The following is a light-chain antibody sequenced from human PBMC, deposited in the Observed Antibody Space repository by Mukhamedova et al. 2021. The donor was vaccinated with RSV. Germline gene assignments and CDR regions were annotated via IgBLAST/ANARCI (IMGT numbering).Light chain of an antibody. J-gene: IGKJ1*01. V-gene: IGKV1-5*03. CDR2: KAS. Sequence: GKAPKLLIYKASSLESGVPSRFSGGGSGTEYTLTISSLQPDDFATYYCQQYFGYLTFGQGTKVEIK. CDR3: QQYFGYLT.